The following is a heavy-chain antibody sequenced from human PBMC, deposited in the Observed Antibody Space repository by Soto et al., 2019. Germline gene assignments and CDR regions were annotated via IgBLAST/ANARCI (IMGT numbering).Heavy chain of an antibody. CDR2: MNPNSGNT. Sequence: GASVKVSYKASGYTFTSYDINWVRQATGQGLEWMGWMNPNSGNTGYAQKFQGRVTMTRNTSISTAYMELSSLRSEDTAVYYCASPARNYDFWSGYSFDIWGQGTMVTVSS. D-gene: IGHD3-3*01. CDR3: ASPARNYDFWSGYSFDI. V-gene: IGHV1-8*01. J-gene: IGHJ3*02. CDR1: GYTFTSYD.